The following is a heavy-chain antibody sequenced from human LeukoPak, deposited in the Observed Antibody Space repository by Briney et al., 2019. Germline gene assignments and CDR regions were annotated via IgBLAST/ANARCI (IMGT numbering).Heavy chain of an antibody. J-gene: IGHJ4*02. CDR1: GFTFTSYC. D-gene: IGHD6-19*01. CDR2: ISSSSSYI. Sequence: PGGSLRLSCAASGFTFTSYCMNWVRQAPGKGLEWVSSISSSSSYIYYADSVKGRFTISRDNAKNSLYLQMNSLRAEDTAVYHCARDIAVAGNYFDYWGQGTLVTVSS. CDR3: ARDIAVAGNYFDY. V-gene: IGHV3-21*01.